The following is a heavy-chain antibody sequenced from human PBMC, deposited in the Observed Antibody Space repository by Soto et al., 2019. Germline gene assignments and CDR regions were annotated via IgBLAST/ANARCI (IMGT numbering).Heavy chain of an antibody. D-gene: IGHD6-19*01. CDR1: GFTFSSYA. J-gene: IGHJ4*02. CDR3: AKPAGSYSSGWDLFDY. CDR2: ISGSGGST. Sequence: GGSLRLSCAASGFTFSSYAMSWVRQAPGKGLEWVSAISGSGGSTYYADSVKGRFTIARDNSKNTLYLQMNSLRAEDTAVYYCAKPAGSYSSGWDLFDYWGQGTLVTVSS. V-gene: IGHV3-23*01.